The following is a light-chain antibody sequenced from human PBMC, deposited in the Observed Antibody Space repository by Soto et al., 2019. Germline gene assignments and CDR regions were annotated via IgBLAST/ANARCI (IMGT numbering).Light chain of an antibody. Sequence: DIQMTQSPSTLSASVGDRVTITCRASQSITTWLAWYQQKPGTAVKVLIYDASTLGSGVPSRFSGSGSGTEFTLTISSLQPEDFATYHYHQYHSYPWTFGQGTKVEVK. V-gene: IGKV1-5*01. J-gene: IGKJ1*01. CDR2: DAS. CDR1: QSITTW. CDR3: HQYHSYPWT.